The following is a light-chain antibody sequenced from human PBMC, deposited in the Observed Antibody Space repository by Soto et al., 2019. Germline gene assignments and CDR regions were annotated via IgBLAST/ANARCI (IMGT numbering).Light chain of an antibody. CDR1: QSVSSNS. J-gene: IGKJ1*01. Sequence: EIVLTQSPGTLSLSXXXXXXLSCRASQSVSSNSLAWHQQKPGQAPRLLIHGASSRATGIPDRFSGSGSGSGTDFTLTISRLEPEDFAMYYCQQYISTPWTFGQGTKVEIK. CDR3: QQYISTPWT. V-gene: IGKV3-20*01. CDR2: GAS.